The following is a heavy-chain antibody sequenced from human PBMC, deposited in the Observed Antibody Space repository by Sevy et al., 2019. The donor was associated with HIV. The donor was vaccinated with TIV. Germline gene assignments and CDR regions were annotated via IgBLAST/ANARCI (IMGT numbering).Heavy chain of an antibody. Sequence: GGSLRLSCAASGFTFSSYAMSWVRQAPGKGLEWVSAISGSGGSTYYADSVKGRFTISRDNSKNTLYRQMNSLRAEDTAVYYCAKAGDYYDSSGYPYYMDVWGKGTTVTVSS. CDR1: GFTFSSYA. CDR2: ISGSGGST. CDR3: AKAGDYYDSSGYPYYMDV. V-gene: IGHV3-23*01. D-gene: IGHD3-22*01. J-gene: IGHJ6*03.